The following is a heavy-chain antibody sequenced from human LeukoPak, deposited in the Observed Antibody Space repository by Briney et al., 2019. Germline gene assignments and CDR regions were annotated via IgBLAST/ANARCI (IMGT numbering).Heavy chain of an antibody. J-gene: IGHJ4*02. V-gene: IGHV5-51*01. CDR1: GYIFTSYW. CDR3: ARRNGYNAGALDFDY. D-gene: IGHD5-24*01. Sequence: GESLKISCKGSGYIFTSYWIGWVRQMPGKGLEWMGIISPGDSDTAYSPSFQGQVTISADRSINTAYLQWHSLKASDTAMYYCARRNGYNAGALDFDYWGQGTLVTVSS. CDR2: ISPGDSDT.